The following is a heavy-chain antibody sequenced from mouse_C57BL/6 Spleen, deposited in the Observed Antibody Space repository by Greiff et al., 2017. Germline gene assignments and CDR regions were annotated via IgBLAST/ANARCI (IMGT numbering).Heavy chain of an antibody. Sequence: EVQLQQSGPGLVKPSQSLSLTCSVTGYSITSGYYWNWIRQFPGNKLEWMGYISYDGSNNYNPSLKNRISITRDTSKNQFFLKLNSVTTEDTATYYCAREDPYDGYYAMDYWGQGTSVTVSS. CDR3: AREDPYDGYYAMDY. CDR1: GYSITSGYY. J-gene: IGHJ4*01. V-gene: IGHV3-6*01. D-gene: IGHD2-3*01. CDR2: ISYDGSN.